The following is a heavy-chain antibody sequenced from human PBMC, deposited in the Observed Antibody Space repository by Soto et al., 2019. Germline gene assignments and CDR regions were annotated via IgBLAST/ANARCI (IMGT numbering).Heavy chain of an antibody. D-gene: IGHD3-22*01. CDR2: IYHSGST. V-gene: IGHV4-4*02. CDR1: GGSISSSNW. CDR3: ARVQFYYYDSSGCNLFAP. Sequence: PSETLSLTCAVSGGSISSSNWWSWVRQPPGKGLEWIGEIYHSGSTNYSPSLKSRVTISVDKSKNQFSLKLSAVTAADTAVYYCARVQFYYYDSSGCNLFAPWGQGTLVTGSS. J-gene: IGHJ5*02.